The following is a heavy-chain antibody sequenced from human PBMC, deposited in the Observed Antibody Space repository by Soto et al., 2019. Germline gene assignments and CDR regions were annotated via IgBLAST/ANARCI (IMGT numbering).Heavy chain of an antibody. Sequence: QVQLVQSGAEVKKPGSSVKVSCKASGGTFSSYAISWVRQAPGQGLEWMGGIIPIFGTANYAQKFQGRVTITADKSTSTDYMELSSLRSEDTAVYYCASGIYYSNYDYYYGMDVWGQGTTVTVSS. J-gene: IGHJ6*02. CDR1: GGTFSSYA. CDR3: ASGIYYSNYDYYYGMDV. V-gene: IGHV1-69*06. D-gene: IGHD4-4*01. CDR2: IIPIFGTA.